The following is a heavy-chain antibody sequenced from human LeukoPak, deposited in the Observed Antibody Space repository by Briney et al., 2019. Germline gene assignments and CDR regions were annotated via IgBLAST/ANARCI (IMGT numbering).Heavy chain of an antibody. CDR2: ISGSGGST. Sequence: GGSLRLSCAASGFTFSSYAMSWVRQAPGKGLEWVSAISGSGGSTYCADSVKGRFTISRDNSKNTLYLQMNSLRAEDTAVYYCANRGGYDSPFDYWGQGTLVTVSS. V-gene: IGHV3-23*01. D-gene: IGHD5-12*01. J-gene: IGHJ4*02. CDR3: ANRGGYDSPFDY. CDR1: GFTFSSYA.